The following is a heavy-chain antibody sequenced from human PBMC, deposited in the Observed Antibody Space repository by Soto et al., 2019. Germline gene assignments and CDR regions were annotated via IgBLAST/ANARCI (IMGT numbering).Heavy chain of an antibody. CDR3: AKGGTSYSDPGDG. J-gene: IGHJ4*02. CDR1: GFTFSFFG. CDR2: ISYDERNK. Sequence: QVQVVESGGGLIQPGRSLRLSCAASGFTFSFFGMHWVRQAPGKGLEWLAVISYDERNKFYADSVRGRFTISRDNSKNTVFLQMNSRKTEDTAVYYCAKGGTSYSDPGDGWGQGTVVTVSS. V-gene: IGHV3-30*18. D-gene: IGHD2-21*02.